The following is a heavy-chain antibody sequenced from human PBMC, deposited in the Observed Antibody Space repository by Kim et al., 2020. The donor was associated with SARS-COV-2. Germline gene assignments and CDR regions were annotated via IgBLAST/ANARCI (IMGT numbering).Heavy chain of an antibody. V-gene: IGHV3-48*03. CDR3: VREGQVKERKGAVFDY. CDR1: GFTFSSYE. J-gene: IGHJ4*02. CDR2: INNGGTTI. D-gene: IGHD3-16*01. Sequence: GGSLRLSCAASGFTFSSYEMNWVRQAPGKGLEWVSYINNGGTTIWYTDSVKGRFTMSRDNARTSLYLQMNGLRAEDTAVYYCVREGQVKERKGAVFDYWGQGTLVTVSA.